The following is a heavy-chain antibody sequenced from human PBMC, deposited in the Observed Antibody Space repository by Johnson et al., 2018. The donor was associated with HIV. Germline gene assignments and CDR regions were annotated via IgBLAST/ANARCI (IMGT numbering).Heavy chain of an antibody. Sequence: VQLVESGGGLVQPGGSLRLSCVASGFTFSSYWMSWVRQAPGKGLEWVANIKQDGSEKYYVDSVKGRFTISRDNAKNSLYLQMNSLRAEDTALYYCAKGGNWGWREVIDICGQGTMVTVSS. CDR3: AKGGNWGWREVIDI. D-gene: IGHD7-27*01. CDR1: GFTFSSYW. CDR2: IKQDGSEK. J-gene: IGHJ3*02. V-gene: IGHV3-7*03.